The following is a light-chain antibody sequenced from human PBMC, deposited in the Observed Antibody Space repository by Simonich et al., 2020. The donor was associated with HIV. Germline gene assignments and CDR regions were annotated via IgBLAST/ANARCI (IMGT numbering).Light chain of an antibody. V-gene: IGKV4-1*01. CDR2: WAS. CDR3: QQYYSTPLT. Sequence: DIVMTQSPDSLAVSLGERATINCKSNQSVLYSSNNKNYLVWYQQKPGQPPKLLIYWASPRESGVPGRFRGSGSGTDFTLTISSLQAEDVAVYYCQQYYSTPLTFGGGTKVEIK. J-gene: IGKJ4*01. CDR1: QSVLYSSNNKNY.